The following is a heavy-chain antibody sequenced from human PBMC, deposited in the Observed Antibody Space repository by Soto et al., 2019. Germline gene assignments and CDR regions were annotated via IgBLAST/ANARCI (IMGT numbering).Heavy chain of an antibody. CDR2: IRGSDGKT. D-gene: IGHD3-3*01. V-gene: IGHV3-23*01. CDR1: GFSFGSYA. Sequence: VGSLRLSCAASGFSFGSYALSWLRQAPGKGLEWVSTIRGSDGKTSYADAGQGLFSISRDTSQNTLYLQMNSLRAPDTALYYSARWSYLDYWGQGTRVTVSS. J-gene: IGHJ4*02. CDR3: ARWSYLDY.